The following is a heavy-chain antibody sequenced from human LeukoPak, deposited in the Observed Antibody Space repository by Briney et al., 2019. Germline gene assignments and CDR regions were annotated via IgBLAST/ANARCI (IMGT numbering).Heavy chain of an antibody. CDR1: GGSISSGNY. CDR2: INHSGST. Sequence: PSETLSLTCTVSGGSISSGNYWGWIRQPPGKGLEWIGEINHSGSTNYNPSLKSRVTISVDTSKNQFSLKLSSVTAADTAVYYCARARAVVVTARNWFDPWGQGTLVTVSS. D-gene: IGHD2-21*02. J-gene: IGHJ5*02. V-gene: IGHV4-38-2*02. CDR3: ARARAVVVTARNWFDP.